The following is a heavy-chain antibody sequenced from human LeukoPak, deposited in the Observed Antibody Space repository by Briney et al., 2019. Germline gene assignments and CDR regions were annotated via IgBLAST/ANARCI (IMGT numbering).Heavy chain of an antibody. J-gene: IGHJ1*01. CDR3: RAAVGISAEYFQH. Sequence: SETLSLTCTVSGGSFSSYYWSWIRQPAGKGLEWIGRIYTSGSTNYNPSLKSRVTMSVGTSKNQFSLKLSSVTAADTAVYYCRAAVGISAEYFQHWGQGTLVTVSS. CDR2: IYTSGST. D-gene: IGHD6-13*01. CDR1: GGSFSSYY. V-gene: IGHV4-4*07.